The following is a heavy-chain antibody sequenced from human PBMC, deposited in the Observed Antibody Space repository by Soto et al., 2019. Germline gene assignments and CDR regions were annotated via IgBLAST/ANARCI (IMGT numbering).Heavy chain of an antibody. J-gene: IGHJ4*02. Sequence: SETLSLTCAVYGGSFSGYYWSWIRQPPGKGLEWIGEINHSGSTNYNPSLKSRVTISVDTSKNQFSLKLSSVTAADTAVYYCARWKQWLEFDYWGQGTLVTVSS. V-gene: IGHV4-34*01. CDR1: GGSFSGYY. CDR2: INHSGST. D-gene: IGHD6-19*01. CDR3: ARWKQWLEFDY.